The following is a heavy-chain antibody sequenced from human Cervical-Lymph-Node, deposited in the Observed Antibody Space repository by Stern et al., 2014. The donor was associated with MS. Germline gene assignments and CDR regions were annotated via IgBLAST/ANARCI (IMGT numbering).Heavy chain of an antibody. CDR3: ARGWSIDY. D-gene: IGHD6-19*01. CDR1: GFTFSTYW. CDR2: IKSDGSST. V-gene: IGHV3-74*02. J-gene: IGHJ4*02. Sequence: EVQLVESGGGLVQPGGSLRLSCAASGFTFSTYWMYWVRQAPGKGLVWVSRIKSDGSSTNYADSVKGRFTISRDNAKNTLYLQMNSLRAEDTAVYYCARGWSIDYWGQGTLVTVSS.